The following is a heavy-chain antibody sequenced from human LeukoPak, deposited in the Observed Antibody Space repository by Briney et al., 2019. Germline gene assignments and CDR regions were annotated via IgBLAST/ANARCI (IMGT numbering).Heavy chain of an antibody. CDR1: GYTFTGYY. D-gene: IGHD3-16*01. CDR2: INPNSGGT. CDR3: ARDMGQLSYYYYYMDV. V-gene: IGHV1-2*02. J-gene: IGHJ6*03. Sequence: ASVKVSCKASGYTFTGYYMHWVRQAPGQGLEWMGWINPNSGGTNYAQKFQGRVTMTRDTSISTAYMELSRLRSDDTAVYYCARDMGQLSYYYYYMDVWGKGTTVTVSS.